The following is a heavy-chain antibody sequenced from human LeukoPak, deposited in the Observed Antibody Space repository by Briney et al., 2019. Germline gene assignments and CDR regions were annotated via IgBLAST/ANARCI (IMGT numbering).Heavy chain of an antibody. CDR1: GFVFRSHG. Sequence: GGSLRLSCAASGFVFRSHGMNWVRQAPGKGLEWVSGISGSGGSTYYADSVKGRFTITRDNTKNTLSLQMNSLRAEDTAIYYCAKDGGYTYGFEWYFDYWGQGTLVTVSS. CDR3: AKDGGYTYGFEWYFDY. J-gene: IGHJ4*02. D-gene: IGHD5-18*01. CDR2: ISGSGGST. V-gene: IGHV3-23*01.